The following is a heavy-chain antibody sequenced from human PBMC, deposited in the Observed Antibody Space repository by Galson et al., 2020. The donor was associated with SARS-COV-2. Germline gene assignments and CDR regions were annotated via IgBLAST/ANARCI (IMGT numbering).Heavy chain of an antibody. CDR1: GFTFSSYA. CDR3: ARGPSTELLGYYMDV. V-gene: IGHV3-30*01. Sequence: GESPKISCTASGFTFSSYAMHWVRQAPGKGLEWVTIISYDGSNKYYADSVKGRFTISRDNSKNTLFLQMNSLRTEDTAVYYCARGPSTELLGYYMDVWGKGTTVTVSS. J-gene: IGHJ6*03. D-gene: IGHD1-26*01. CDR2: ISYDGSNK.